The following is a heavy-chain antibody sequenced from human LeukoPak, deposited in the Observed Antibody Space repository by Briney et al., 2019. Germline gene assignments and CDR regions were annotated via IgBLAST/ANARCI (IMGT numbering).Heavy chain of an antibody. CDR3: ARATQGYNWFDP. CDR1: GGSISSYY. Sequence: SETLSLTCTVSGGSISSYYWSWIRQPPGKGLEWIGYIYFSGSTNYNPSLKSRVTISVDTSKNQFSLKLSTVTAADTAVYYCARATQGYNWFDPWGQGTLVSVSS. J-gene: IGHJ5*02. CDR2: IYFSGST. V-gene: IGHV4-59*01.